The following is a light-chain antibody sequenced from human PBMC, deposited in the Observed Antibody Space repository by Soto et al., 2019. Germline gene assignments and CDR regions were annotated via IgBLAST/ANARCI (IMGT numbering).Light chain of an antibody. CDR2: EGT. V-gene: IGLV2-23*01. CDR3: YSYAGENLYV. J-gene: IGLJ1*01. CDR1: SSDVGSYNL. Sequence: SVLTQPAPVSASPGQSITIPCTVTSSDVGSYNLVSWFQQHPGKVPKLLIYEGTKRPSGLSDRFSGSKSGTTASLTISGLQAEDEAHYYCYSYAGENLYVFVHGTKVTV.